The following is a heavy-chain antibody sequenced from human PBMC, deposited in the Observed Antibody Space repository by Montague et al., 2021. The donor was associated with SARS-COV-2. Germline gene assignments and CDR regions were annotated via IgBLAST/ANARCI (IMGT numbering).Heavy chain of an antibody. D-gene: IGHD6-13*01. CDR1: GDSINTYY. CDR3: ARQAAGSYFYYGVDV. Sequence: SETLSLTCTVSGDSINTYYWNWIRQPPGKGLEWLGSTFYTGSTNYNPSLKSRVTISLDTSKNQFFLKVTSVTAADTAVYYCARQAAGSYFYYGVDVWGQGTRGTVSS. CDR2: TFYTGST. V-gene: IGHV4-59*12. J-gene: IGHJ6*02.